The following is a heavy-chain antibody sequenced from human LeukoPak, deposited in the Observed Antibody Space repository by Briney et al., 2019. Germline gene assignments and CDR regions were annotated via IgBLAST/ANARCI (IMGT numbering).Heavy chain of an antibody. CDR3: AREIVVVPAAIGWFDP. CDR1: GGSISSYY. CDR2: IYTSGST. Sequence: SETLSLTCTVSGGSISSYYWSWIRQPAGKGLEWIGRIYTSGSTNYNPSLKSRVTMSVDTSKNQFSLKLSSVTAAETAVSYCAREIVVVPAAIGWFDPWGQETLVTVSS. J-gene: IGHJ5*02. D-gene: IGHD2-2*01. V-gene: IGHV4-4*07.